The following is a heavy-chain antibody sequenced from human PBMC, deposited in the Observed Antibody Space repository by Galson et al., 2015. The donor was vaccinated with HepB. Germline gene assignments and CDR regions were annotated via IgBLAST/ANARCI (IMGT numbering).Heavy chain of an antibody. J-gene: IGHJ4*02. CDR2: VSWNGVRT. V-gene: IGHV3-20*04. D-gene: IGHD2-15*01. CDR1: GFTFHDYA. CDR3: VRGPRWLLGGFGDY. Sequence: SLRLSCAASGFTFHDYAISWVRQAPGKGLEWVSGVSWNGVRTGYADSLKGRFTISRDNAKNSLYLQMNSLRAEDTALYYCVRGPRWLLGGFGDYWGLGTLVTVSS.